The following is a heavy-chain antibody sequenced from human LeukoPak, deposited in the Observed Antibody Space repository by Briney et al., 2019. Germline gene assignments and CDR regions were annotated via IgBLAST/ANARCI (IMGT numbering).Heavy chain of an antibody. J-gene: IGHJ3*02. CDR3: ATRTGSDAFDI. CDR1: GFSFSSYE. D-gene: IGHD7-27*01. Sequence: GGSLRLSCVASGFSFSSYEMNWVRQAPGKRPEWVSYISSSGNTMFHADFVKGRFTISRGNAKNSLFLQMKGLSAEDTAVYYCATRTGSDAFDIWGQGTMVTVSS. CDR2: ISSSGNTM. V-gene: IGHV3-48*03.